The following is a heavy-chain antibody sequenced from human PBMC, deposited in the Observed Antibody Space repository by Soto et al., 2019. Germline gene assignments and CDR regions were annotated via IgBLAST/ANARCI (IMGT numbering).Heavy chain of an antibody. Sequence: EVHLLESGGGLVHPGESLRLSCGASGFTFSTCVMTWVRQAPGKGLEWVSCITDSGSGTYYADSVKGRFTISRDNSENTMYLHMNNLRAEYTGVYYCAKGLINGRLYAEDWCQGTLVTVSS. CDR2: ITDSGSGT. J-gene: IGHJ4*02. V-gene: IGHV3-23*01. CDR1: GFTFSTCV. D-gene: IGHD2-8*01. CDR3: AKGLINGRLYAED.